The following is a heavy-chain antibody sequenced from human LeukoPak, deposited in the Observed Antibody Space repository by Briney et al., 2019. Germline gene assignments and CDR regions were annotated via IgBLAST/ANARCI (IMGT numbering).Heavy chain of an antibody. CDR1: GGTFSSYA. CDR2: IIPIFGTA. D-gene: IGHD3-3*01. Sequence: ALVKVSCKASGGTFSSYATSWVRQAPGQGLEWMGGIIPIFGTANYAQKFQGRVTITADKSTSTAYMELSSLRSEDTAVYYCARGPITIFGVVTRFDPWGQGTLVTVSS. J-gene: IGHJ5*02. CDR3: ARGPITIFGVVTRFDP. V-gene: IGHV1-69*06.